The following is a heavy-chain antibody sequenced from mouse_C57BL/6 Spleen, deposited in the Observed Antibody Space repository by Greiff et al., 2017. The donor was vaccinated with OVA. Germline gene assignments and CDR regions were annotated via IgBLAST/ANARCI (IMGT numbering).Heavy chain of an antibody. CDR2: ISSGGSYT. CDR1: GFTFSSYG. V-gene: IGHV5-6*01. J-gene: IGHJ4*01. D-gene: IGHD2-3*01. Sequence: EVQVVESGGDLVKPGGSLKLSCAASGFTFSSYGMSWVRQTPDKRLEWVATISSGGSYTYYPDSVKGRFTISRDNAKNTLYLQMSSLKSEDTAMDYCARHEADGYYDAMDYWGQGTSVTVSS. CDR3: ARHEADGYYDAMDY.